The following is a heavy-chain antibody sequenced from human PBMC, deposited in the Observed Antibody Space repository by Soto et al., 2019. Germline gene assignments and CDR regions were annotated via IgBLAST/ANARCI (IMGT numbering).Heavy chain of an antibody. V-gene: IGHV3-30*04. Sequence: LRLSCAASGFSFSRYAIHWVRQAPGKGLEWVAVISKDGSHKYYLESVKGRFTISRDNSKNILSLQMNSLRDEDTAVYYCARSRSGAVADSFDFWGRGTLVTVSS. CDR3: ARSRSGAVADSFDF. CDR2: ISKDGSHK. CDR1: GFSFSRYA. D-gene: IGHD3-10*01. J-gene: IGHJ4*02.